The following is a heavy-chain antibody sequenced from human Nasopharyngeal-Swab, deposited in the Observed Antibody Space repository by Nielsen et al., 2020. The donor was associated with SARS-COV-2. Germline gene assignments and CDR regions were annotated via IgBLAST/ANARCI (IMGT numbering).Heavy chain of an antibody. Sequence: GGSLRLSCAGSAFTFSHYAMSWVRQAPGKGLEWVSAISGSGDNTYYADSVKGRFTISRDNPKNTLYLQMNSLRAEDTAVYYCAKPHLRYYDWLLFDYWGQGTLVTVSS. J-gene: IGHJ4*02. CDR3: AKPHLRYYDWLLFDY. V-gene: IGHV3-23*01. D-gene: IGHD3-9*01. CDR1: AFTFSHYA. CDR2: ISGSGDNT.